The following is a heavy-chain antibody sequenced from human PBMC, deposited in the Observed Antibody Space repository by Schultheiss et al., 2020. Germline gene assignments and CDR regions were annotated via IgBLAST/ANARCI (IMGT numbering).Heavy chain of an antibody. J-gene: IGHJ4*02. CDR1: GGSISSGGYY. CDR2: IYYSGST. V-gene: IGHV4-31*03. CDR3: ARGRSYSSGYYSRDYFDY. Sequence: SETLSLTCTVSGGSISSGGYYWSWIHQHPGKGLEWIGYIYYSGSTYYNPSLKSRVTISVDTSKNQFSLKLSSVTAADTAVYYCARGRSYSSGYYSRDYFDYWGQGTLVTVSS. D-gene: IGHD3-22*01.